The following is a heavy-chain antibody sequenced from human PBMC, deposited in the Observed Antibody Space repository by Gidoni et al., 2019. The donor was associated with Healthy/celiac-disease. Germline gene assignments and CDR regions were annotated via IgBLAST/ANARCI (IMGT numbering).Heavy chain of an antibody. CDR2: ISGSGGST. CDR1: GFPFSSYA. D-gene: IGHD6-19*01. CDR3: AKPAGIAVAGTGAFDI. V-gene: IGHV3-23*01. J-gene: IGHJ3*02. Sequence: EVQLLESGGGLVQPGGSLRLSCAASGFPFSSYAMSWVRQAPGKGLEWVSAISGSGGSTYYADSGKGRFTSSRDNSKNTLYLQMNSLRAEDTAVYYCAKPAGIAVAGTGAFDIWGQGTMVTVSS.